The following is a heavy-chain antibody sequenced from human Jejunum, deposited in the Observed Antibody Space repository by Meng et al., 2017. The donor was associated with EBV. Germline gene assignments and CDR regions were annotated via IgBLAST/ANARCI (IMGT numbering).Heavy chain of an antibody. J-gene: IGHJ4*02. D-gene: IGHD3-22*01. CDR2: TYYNGSP. CDR1: VGSTSSGGYH. V-gene: IGHV4-30-4*01. Sequence: QDAGPALVNPSQTRSHALAVSVGSTSSGGYHWTWSRQSPWKGLGWVGNTYYNGSPQYNPSLKSRVMISQDTSKNQVSLNLSSVTAADTAVYYCARAAYHDSTSYYFDQWGQGTLVTVSS. CDR3: ARAAYHDSTSYYFDQ.